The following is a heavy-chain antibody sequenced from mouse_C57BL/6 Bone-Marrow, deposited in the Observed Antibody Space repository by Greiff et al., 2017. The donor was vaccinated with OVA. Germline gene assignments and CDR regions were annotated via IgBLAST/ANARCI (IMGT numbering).Heavy chain of an antibody. Sequence: EVQLQESGGGLVQPGGSMKLSCAASGFTFSDAWMDWVRQSPEKGLEWVAEIRNKANNHATYYAESVKGRFTISRDDSKSSVYLQMNSLRAEDTGIYYCTRLILRYFDYWGQGTTLTVSS. CDR3: TRLILRYFDY. J-gene: IGHJ2*01. D-gene: IGHD1-1*01. V-gene: IGHV6-6*01. CDR2: IRNKANNHAT. CDR1: GFTFSDAW.